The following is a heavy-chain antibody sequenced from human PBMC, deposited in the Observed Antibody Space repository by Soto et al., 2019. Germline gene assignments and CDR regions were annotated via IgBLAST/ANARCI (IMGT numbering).Heavy chain of an antibody. V-gene: IGHV4-31*11. CDR2: IYYSGST. CDR3: PRMPGAFVLEP. J-gene: IGHJ5*02. D-gene: IGHD2-2*01. CDR1: GVSVSSGGYY. Sequence: SESLSLTCAVSGVSVSSGGYYLRWIRQHPGKGLEWIGYIYYSGSTYYNPSLKSRVTISVDTSKNQFSLKLSSVTAADTAVYYCPRMPGAFVLEPWGQGTLVIVSS.